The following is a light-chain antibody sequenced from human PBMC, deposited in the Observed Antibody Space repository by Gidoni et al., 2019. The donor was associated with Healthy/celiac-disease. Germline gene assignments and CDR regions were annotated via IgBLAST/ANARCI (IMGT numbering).Light chain of an antibody. J-gene: IGLJ2*01. CDR3: AAWDDSLSVYVV. V-gene: IGLV1-47*01. CDR2: RKN. CDR1: SSNIGSNY. Sequence: QSVLTQPPSASGTPGPRVTISCSGSSSNIGSNYVYWYQQIPGKDPKLLICRKNQRPSGVPDRFSGSKSGTSASLAISGLRSEDEADYYCAAWDDSLSVYVVFGGGTKLTVL.